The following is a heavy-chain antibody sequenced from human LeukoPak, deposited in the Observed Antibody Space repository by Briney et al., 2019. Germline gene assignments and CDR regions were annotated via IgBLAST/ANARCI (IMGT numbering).Heavy chain of an antibody. D-gene: IGHD6-19*01. V-gene: IGHV3-66*01. CDR1: GFTVSNYY. J-gene: IGHJ5*02. CDR3: ARMVTGWPNWIDP. CDR2: IYSGGSA. Sequence: GGSLRLSCAASGFTVSNYYMSWVRQAPGKGLEWVSDIYSGGSAYSADSVKGRFTMSRDNSQNTLYLQMNSLRAEDTAVYYCARMVTGWPNWIDPWGQGTLVTVSS.